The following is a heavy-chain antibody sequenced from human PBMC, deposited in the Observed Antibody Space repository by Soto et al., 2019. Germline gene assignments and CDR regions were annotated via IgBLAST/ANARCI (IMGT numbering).Heavy chain of an antibody. CDR2: IYYSGST. D-gene: IGHD5-12*01. CDR1: GGSISSYY. J-gene: IGHJ6*03. V-gene: IGHV4-59*01. Sequence: PSGTLSLTCTVSGGSISSYYWSWIRQPPGKGLEWIGYIYYSGSTNYNPSLKSRVTISVDTSKNQFSLKLSSVTAADTAVYYCARAYSGYDSYYYYYMDVWGKGTTVTVSS. CDR3: ARAYSGYDSYYYYYMDV.